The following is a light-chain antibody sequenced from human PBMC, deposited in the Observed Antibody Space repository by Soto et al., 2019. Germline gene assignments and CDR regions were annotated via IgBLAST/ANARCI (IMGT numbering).Light chain of an antibody. CDR1: SSNIGNNA. CDR2: YDD. CDR3: AAWYDSLNAVV. Sequence: QSVLTQPPSVSEAPRQRVTISCSGSSSNIGNNAVNWYQQLPGKAPKLLIYYDDLLPSGVSDRFSGSKSGTSASLAISGLQSEDEADYYCAAWYDSLNAVVFGGGTKVTVL. J-gene: IGLJ2*01. V-gene: IGLV1-36*01.